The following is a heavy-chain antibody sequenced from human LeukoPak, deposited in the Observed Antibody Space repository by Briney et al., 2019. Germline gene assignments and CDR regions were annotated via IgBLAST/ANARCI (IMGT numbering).Heavy chain of an antibody. V-gene: IGHV4-4*08. CDR2: ISESGGT. J-gene: IGHJ5*02. D-gene: IGHD3-22*01. CDR3: ASGGHHYDSSGFHWFDP. CDR1: GGSISRHY. Sequence: SETLSLTCTVSGGSISRHYWNWIRQPPGKGLEWIGDISESGGTNYNPSLKRRVSMSVELSKKQFSLKVSSVTAADTAVYYCASGGHHYDSSGFHWFDPWGQGAPVTVSS.